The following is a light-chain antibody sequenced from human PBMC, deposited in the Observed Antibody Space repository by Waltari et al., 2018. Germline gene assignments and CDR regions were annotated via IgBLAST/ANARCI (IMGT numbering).Light chain of an antibody. Sequence: DIQITQSPSTLSASVGARVHITCRASQSISSWLAWYQQKPGKAPKLLNYKASSLESGVPSRFSGSGSGTEFTLTISSLQPDDFATYYCQQYNSYSRYTFGQGTKLEIK. V-gene: IGKV1-5*03. J-gene: IGKJ2*01. CDR3: QQYNSYSRYT. CDR1: QSISSW. CDR2: KAS.